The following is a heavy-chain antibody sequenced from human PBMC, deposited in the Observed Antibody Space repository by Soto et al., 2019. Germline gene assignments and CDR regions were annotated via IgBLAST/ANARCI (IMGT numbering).Heavy chain of an antibody. J-gene: IGHJ4*02. CDR1: GFTFSSYA. Sequence: LRLSCAASGFTFSSYAMHWVRQAPGKGLEWVAVISYDGSNKYYADSVKGRFTISRDNSKNTLYLQMNSLRAEDTAVYYCGTMVRGVINFHYWGQGTRVTVAS. CDR2: ISYDGSNK. D-gene: IGHD3-10*01. V-gene: IGHV3-30-3*01. CDR3: GTMVRGVINFHY.